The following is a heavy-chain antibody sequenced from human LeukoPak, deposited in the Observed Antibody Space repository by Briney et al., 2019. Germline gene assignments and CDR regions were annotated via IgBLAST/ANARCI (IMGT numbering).Heavy chain of an antibody. Sequence: GGSLRLSCAASGFSVSSNYMTWVRQAPGKGLEWVSVMYSGGTTYYADSVKGRFTISRDSSKNTLYLQMNSLRAEDTAMYYCARGQTFSSWYVWYYFDYWGQGTLVTVSS. V-gene: IGHV3-53*01. CDR1: GFSVSSNY. CDR2: MYSGGTT. CDR3: ARGQTFSSWYVWYYFDY. D-gene: IGHD6-13*01. J-gene: IGHJ4*02.